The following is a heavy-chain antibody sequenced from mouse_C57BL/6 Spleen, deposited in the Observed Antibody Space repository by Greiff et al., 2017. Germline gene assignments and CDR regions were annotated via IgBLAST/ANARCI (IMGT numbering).Heavy chain of an antibody. D-gene: IGHD1-1*01. CDR2: IHPNSGST. CDR3: ARRSFITTVVATEYFDV. Sequence: VKLQQPGAELVKPGASVKLSCKASGYTFTSYWMHWVKQRPGQGLEWIGMIHPNSGSTNYNEKFKSKATLTVDKSSSTAYMQLSSLTSEDSAVYYCARRSFITTVVATEYFDVWGTGTTVTVSS. V-gene: IGHV1-64*01. CDR1: GYTFTSYW. J-gene: IGHJ1*03.